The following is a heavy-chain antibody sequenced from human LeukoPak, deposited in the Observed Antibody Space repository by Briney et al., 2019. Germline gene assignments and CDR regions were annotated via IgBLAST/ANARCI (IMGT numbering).Heavy chain of an antibody. CDR3: ARHDDPSPYYYGSGNLYWFDP. CDR2: IYYSGST. Sequence: SETLSLTCTVSGGSISSSSYYWGWIRQPPGKGLEWIGSIYYSGSTYYNPSLKSRVTISVDTSKNQFSLKLSSVTAADTAVYYCARHDDPSPYYYGSGNLYWFDPWPGNPGHRLL. CDR1: GGSISSSSYY. J-gene: IGHJ5*02. D-gene: IGHD3-10*01. V-gene: IGHV4-39*01.